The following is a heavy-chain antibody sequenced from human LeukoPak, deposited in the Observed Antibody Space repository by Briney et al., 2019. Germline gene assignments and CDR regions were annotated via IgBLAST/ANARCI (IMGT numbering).Heavy chain of an antibody. J-gene: IGHJ4*02. CDR3: ARIPKGYCSGGSCYPYFDY. CDR2: IYHSGST. D-gene: IGHD2-15*01. Sequence: PSETLSLTCTVSGYSISSGYYWGWIRQPPGKGLEWIGSIYHSGSTYYNPSLKSRVTISVDTSKNQYSLKLSSVTAADTAVYYCARIPKGYCSGGSCYPYFDYWGQGTLVTVSS. CDR1: GYSISSGYY. V-gene: IGHV4-38-2*02.